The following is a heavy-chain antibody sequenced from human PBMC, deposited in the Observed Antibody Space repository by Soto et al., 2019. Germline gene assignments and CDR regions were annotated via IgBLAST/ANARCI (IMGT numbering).Heavy chain of an antibody. J-gene: IGHJ6*02. V-gene: IGHV1-69*13. CDR3: ARGWLMRGAYYYGMDV. D-gene: IGHD5-18*01. CDR1: GGTFSSYA. Sequence: ASVKVSCKASGGTFSSYAISWVRQAPGQGLEWMGGIIPIFGTANYAQKFQGRVTITADESTSTAYMELSSLRSEDTAVYYCARGWLMRGAYYYGMDVWGQGTTVTVSS. CDR2: IIPIFGTA.